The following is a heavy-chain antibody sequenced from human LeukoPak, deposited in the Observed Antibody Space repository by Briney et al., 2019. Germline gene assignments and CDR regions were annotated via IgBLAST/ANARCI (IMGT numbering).Heavy chain of an antibody. CDR3: ARVAWDEVIGETFYFDF. V-gene: IGHV3-23*01. D-gene: IGHD2-21*01. Sequence: PGGSLRLSCAASGFTFSGYAMTWVRQAPGKGLEWVSAISGSGGSTYYADPVKGRFTISRDNAKNSLYLQMNSLTAEDTALYYCARVAWDEVIGETFYFDFWGQGTLVTVSS. J-gene: IGHJ4*02. CDR1: GFTFSGYA. CDR2: ISGSGGST.